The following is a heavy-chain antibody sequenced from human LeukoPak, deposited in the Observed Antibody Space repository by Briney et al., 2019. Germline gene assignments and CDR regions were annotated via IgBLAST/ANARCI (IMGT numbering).Heavy chain of an antibody. CDR1: GFTFSNYY. CDR3: ARGGSSGRFDY. J-gene: IGHJ4*02. D-gene: IGHD6-19*01. CDR2: ISTSSTYT. V-gene: IGHV3-11*06. Sequence: GGSLRLSCTASGFTFSNYYMSWIRQAPGKGLEWVSYISTSSTYTNYADSMKGRFTISRDNAKNSLYLQMSSLRAEDTAVYFCARGGSSGRFDYWDQGTLVTVSS.